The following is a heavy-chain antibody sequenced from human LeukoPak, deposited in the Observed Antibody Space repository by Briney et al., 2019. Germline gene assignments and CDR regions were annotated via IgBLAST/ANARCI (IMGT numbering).Heavy chain of an antibody. V-gene: IGHV7-4-1*02. CDR3: ASGSSDFDY. CDR2: INTNTGNP. J-gene: IGHJ4*02. D-gene: IGHD1-26*01. CDR1: GYTFTSYA. Sequence: ASVRVSCKASGYTFTSYAMNWVRQAPGQGLEWMGWINTNTGNPTYAQGFTGRFVSSLDTSVSTAYLQISSLKAEDTAVYYCASGSSDFDYWGQGTLVTVSS.